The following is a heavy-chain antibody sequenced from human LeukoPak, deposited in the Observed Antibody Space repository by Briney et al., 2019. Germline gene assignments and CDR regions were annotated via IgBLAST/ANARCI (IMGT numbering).Heavy chain of an antibody. CDR1: GFTVSSNY. J-gene: IGHJ4*02. CDR3: AKVGLDSSVNYFDY. CDR2: IYSGGST. D-gene: IGHD3-22*01. V-gene: IGHV3-53*01. Sequence: AGGSLRLSCAASGFTVSSNYMSWVRQAPGKGLEWVSVIYSGGSTYYADSVKGRFTISRDNSKNTLFLQMNSLRAEDTAVYYCAKVGLDSSVNYFDYWGQGTLVTVSS.